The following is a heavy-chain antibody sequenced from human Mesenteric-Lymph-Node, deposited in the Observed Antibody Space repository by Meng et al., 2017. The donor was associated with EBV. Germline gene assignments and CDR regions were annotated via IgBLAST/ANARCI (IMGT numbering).Heavy chain of an antibody. V-gene: IGHV3-33*01. Sequence: GGGVVKPGGSLGPSLAASGFTFSSYGLHWVRQAPGKGLEWVAVIWYDGTKTYYAESVEGRFTISRDNSKNTLYLQMNSLRVEDTAVYYCVGSGVVVATLDFWGQGTLVTVSS. D-gene: IGHD2-15*01. CDR3: VGSGVVVATLDF. J-gene: IGHJ4*02. CDR2: IWYDGTKT. CDR1: GFTFSSYG.